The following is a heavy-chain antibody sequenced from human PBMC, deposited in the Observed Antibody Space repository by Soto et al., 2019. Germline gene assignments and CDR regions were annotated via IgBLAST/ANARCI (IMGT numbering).Heavy chain of an antibody. V-gene: IGHV1-69*01. J-gene: IGHJ6*02. Sequence: QVQLVQSGAEVKKPGSSVKVSCKISGGTFSQYSISWVRQAPGQGLEWMGVIVPIFGTRNYAQKFQDRVTITTAESATTAHMELSNLRSEDTAVYYCARPYEGGYSSNHHYYYALDVWGQGTAVTVSS. D-gene: IGHD3-22*01. CDR2: IVPIFGTR. CDR1: GGTFSQYS. CDR3: ARPYEGGYSSNHHYYYALDV.